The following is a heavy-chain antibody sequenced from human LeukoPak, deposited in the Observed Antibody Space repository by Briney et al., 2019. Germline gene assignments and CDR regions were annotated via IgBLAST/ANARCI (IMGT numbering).Heavy chain of an antibody. CDR3: ARPFRGVSGYDAYDM. D-gene: IGHD3-10*01. Sequence: GASVKVSCKASGYTFTTSVMHWVRQAPGQRLEWMGWINAGNGNTKCSQRFQGRATITRDTSATTVYMDLSSLRSEDTAVYYCARPFRGVSGYDAYDMWGQGTLVTVS. J-gene: IGHJ3*02. CDR1: GYTFTTSV. CDR2: INAGNGNT. V-gene: IGHV1-3*01.